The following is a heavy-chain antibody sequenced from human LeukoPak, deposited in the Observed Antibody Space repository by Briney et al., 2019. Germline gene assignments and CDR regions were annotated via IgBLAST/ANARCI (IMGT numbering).Heavy chain of an antibody. CDR3: ARHVGISF. Sequence: GGSLRLSCTASGFTFSVAWMTWVRQAPGKGLEWLANIREEGTEKNYVDSVKGRFTISRDNAKSLLFLQMSDLRDDDTAIYYCARHVGISFWGQGTLVTVSS. J-gene: IGHJ4*02. D-gene: IGHD7-27*01. V-gene: IGHV3-7*01. CDR1: GFTFSVAW. CDR2: IREEGTEK.